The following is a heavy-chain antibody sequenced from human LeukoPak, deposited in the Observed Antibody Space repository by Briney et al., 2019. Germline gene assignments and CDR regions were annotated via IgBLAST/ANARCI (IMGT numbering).Heavy chain of an antibody. CDR2: ISVYNGNT. CDR3: ARRADGYKLKGGYYFDY. D-gene: IGHD5-24*01. V-gene: IGHV1-18*01. Sequence: ASAKVSCKASGYTFTSYGISWVRQAPGQGLEWMGWISVYNGNTNYAQKLQGRVTMTTDTSTSTAYMELRSLRSDDTAVYYCARRADGYKLKGGYYFDYWGQGTLVTVSS. CDR1: GYTFTSYG. J-gene: IGHJ4*02.